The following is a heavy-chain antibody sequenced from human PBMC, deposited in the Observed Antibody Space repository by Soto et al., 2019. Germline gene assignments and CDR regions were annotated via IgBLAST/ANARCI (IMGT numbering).Heavy chain of an antibody. CDR3: ARGGWELQYHPIDY. CDR2: INAGNGNT. Sequence: QVPLVQSGAEVKKPGASVKVSCKASGYTFTSYAMHWVRQAPGQRLEWMGWINAGNGNTKYSQKFQGRVTITRDTSASTAYMELSSLRSEDTAVYYCARGGWELQYHPIDYWGQGTLVTVSS. J-gene: IGHJ4*02. CDR1: GYTFTSYA. V-gene: IGHV1-3*01. D-gene: IGHD1-26*01.